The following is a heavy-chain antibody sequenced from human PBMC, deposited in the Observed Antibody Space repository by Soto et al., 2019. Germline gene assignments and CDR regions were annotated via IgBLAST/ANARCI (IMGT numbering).Heavy chain of an antibody. CDR2: IYYSGST. D-gene: IGHD3-3*01. V-gene: IGHV4-59*08. J-gene: IGHJ4*02. CDR1: GGSISSYY. CDR3: ARLSPHGYDFWSGLDC. Sequence: SETLSLTCTVSGGSISSYYWSWIRQPPGKGLEWIGYIYYSGSTNYNPSLKSRVTISVDTSKNQFSLKLSSVTAADTAVYYCARLSPHGYDFWSGLDCWGQGTLVTVSS.